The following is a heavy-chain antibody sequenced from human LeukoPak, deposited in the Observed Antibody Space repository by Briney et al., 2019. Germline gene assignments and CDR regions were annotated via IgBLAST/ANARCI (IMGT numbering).Heavy chain of an antibody. J-gene: IGHJ6*02. D-gene: IGHD5/OR15-5a*01. CDR3: ARGSRAVYPNYCYYYGMDV. V-gene: IGHV1-46*01. Sequence: ASVKVSCKASGGTFSSYAISWVRQAPGQGLEWMGIINPSGGSTSYAQKFQGRVTMTRDTSTSTVYMELSSLRSEDTAVYYCARGSRAVYPNYCYYYGMDVWGQGTTVTVSS. CDR1: GGTFSSYA. CDR2: INPSGGST.